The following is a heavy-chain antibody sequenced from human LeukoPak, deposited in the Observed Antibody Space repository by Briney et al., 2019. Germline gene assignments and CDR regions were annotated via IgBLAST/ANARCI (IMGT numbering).Heavy chain of an antibody. Sequence: GGSLRLSCAASGFTFSSYGMHWVRQAPGKGLEWVAFIRYDGSNKYYADSVKGRFTISRDNSKNTLYLQMNSLRAEDTAVYYCAKDRSLYQYSSSWYYFDYRGQGTLVTVSS. V-gene: IGHV3-30*02. CDR2: IRYDGSNK. CDR1: GFTFSSYG. D-gene: IGHD6-13*01. J-gene: IGHJ4*02. CDR3: AKDRSLYQYSSSWYYFDY.